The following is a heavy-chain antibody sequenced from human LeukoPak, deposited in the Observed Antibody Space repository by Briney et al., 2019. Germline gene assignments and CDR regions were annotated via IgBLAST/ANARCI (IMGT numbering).Heavy chain of an antibody. D-gene: IGHD5-12*01. CDR2: IIPIFGTA. CDR1: GGTFSSHG. CDR3: ARDNPNLSGYGTFDY. Sequence: SVKVSCKASGGTFSSHGISWVRQAPGQGLEWMGGIIPIFGTANYAQKFQGRVTITADESTSTAYMELSSLRSEDTAVYYCARDNPNLSGYGTFDYWGQGTLVTVSS. V-gene: IGHV1-69*13. J-gene: IGHJ4*02.